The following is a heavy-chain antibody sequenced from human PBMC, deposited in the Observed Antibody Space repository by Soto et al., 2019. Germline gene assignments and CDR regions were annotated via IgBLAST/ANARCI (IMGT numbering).Heavy chain of an antibody. Sequence: QVQLVESGGGVVQPGGSLRLSCAASGFIFSSYGMYWFRQAPGKGLEWVAGISHDGSNKYYGDSVKGRCTISRDNSKNTLFLQIDSLRAEDTAVYYCAKLIGGVKAIGGTGNWLDPWGQGTLVTVSS. CDR3: AKLIGGVKAIGGTGNWLDP. CDR2: ISHDGSNK. J-gene: IGHJ5*02. D-gene: IGHD3-3*01. CDR1: GFIFSSYG. V-gene: IGHV3-30*18.